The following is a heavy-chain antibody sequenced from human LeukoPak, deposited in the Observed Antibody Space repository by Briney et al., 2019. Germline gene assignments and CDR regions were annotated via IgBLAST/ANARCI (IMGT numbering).Heavy chain of an antibody. CDR3: ARAPQWHRWFDP. Sequence: PSQTLSLTCTVSGGSISSGGYYWSWIRQHPGKGLEWIGYIYYSGSTYYNPSHKSRVTISVDTSKNQFSLKLSSVTAADTAVYYCARAPQWHRWFDPWGQGTLVTVSS. CDR2: IYYSGST. J-gene: IGHJ5*02. V-gene: IGHV4-31*03. CDR1: GGSISSGGYY. D-gene: IGHD6-19*01.